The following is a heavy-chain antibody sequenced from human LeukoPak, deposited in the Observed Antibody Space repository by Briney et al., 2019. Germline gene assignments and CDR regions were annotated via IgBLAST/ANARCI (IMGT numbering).Heavy chain of an antibody. CDR3: ARDSLDFYDGTWGINWFVP. Sequence: GGSLRLSCAASGFTFSSYAMHWVRQAPGRGLEWVAVISYDESNKYYADSVKGRFTISRDNSKNTLYLQMNSLRAEDTAVYFCARDSLDFYDGTWGINWFVPWGQGTLVTVSS. CDR2: ISYDESNK. V-gene: IGHV3-30-3*01. D-gene: IGHD2/OR15-2a*01. J-gene: IGHJ5*02. CDR1: GFTFSSYA.